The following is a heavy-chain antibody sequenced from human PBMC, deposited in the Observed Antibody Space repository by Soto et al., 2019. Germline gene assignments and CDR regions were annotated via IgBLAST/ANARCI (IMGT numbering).Heavy chain of an antibody. J-gene: IGHJ4*02. V-gene: IGHV1-46*01. CDR1: GYTFAMHY. CDR3: AREDGGGGRRHDF. Sequence: QVQLVQSGAEVKKPGASVKISCKTSGYTFAMHYIHWVRQVTGQGLEWMGMINPSDGSTSYVRKFQGRVTMYRATSATTVFLNMSRLTSHDTAVFYCAREDGGGGRRHDFWGQGTLATVSS. CDR2: INPSDGST. D-gene: IGHD2-15*01.